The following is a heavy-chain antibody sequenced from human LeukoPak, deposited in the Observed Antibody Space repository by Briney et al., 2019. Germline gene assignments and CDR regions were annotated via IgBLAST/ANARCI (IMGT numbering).Heavy chain of an antibody. J-gene: IGHJ6*02. CDR2: INTNTGNP. D-gene: IGHD5-18*01. Sequence: ASVKVSCKASGYTFTSYAMNWVRQAPGQGLEWMGWINTNTGNPTYAQGFTGRFVFSLDTSVSTTYLQISSLKAEDTAVYYCARDRIPRAVDTAMGGYYYYGMDVWGQGTTVTVSS. V-gene: IGHV7-4-1*02. CDR1: GYTFTSYA. CDR3: ARDRIPRAVDTAMGGYYYYGMDV.